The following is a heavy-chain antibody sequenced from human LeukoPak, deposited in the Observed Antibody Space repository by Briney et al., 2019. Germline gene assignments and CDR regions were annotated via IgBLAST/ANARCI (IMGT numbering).Heavy chain of an antibody. J-gene: IGHJ4*02. V-gene: IGHV3-23*01. CDR3: AKDLGSREFDY. Sequence: PGGSLRLSCAASGFTFSNYAMSWVRQAPGKGVEWFSAISGGSGSSTYYADAVKGRFTISRDNSKNTLYLQMYSLRAEDTALYYCAKDLGSREFDYWGQGTLVTVSS. CDR1: GFTFSNYA. D-gene: IGHD3-10*01. CDR2: ISGGSGSST.